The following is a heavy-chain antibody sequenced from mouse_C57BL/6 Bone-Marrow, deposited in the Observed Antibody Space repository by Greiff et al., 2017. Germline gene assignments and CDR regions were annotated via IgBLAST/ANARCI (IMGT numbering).Heavy chain of an antibody. V-gene: IGHV1-81*01. CDR1: GYTFTSYG. CDR2: IYPRSGNT. CDR3: ARSRLGEYYGGSLYFYY. Sequence: QVQLQQSGAELARPGASVKLSCKASGYTFTSYGISWVKQRTGQGLEWIGEIYPRSGNTYYNEKFKGKATLTADKSSSTAYMELRSLTSEDSAVYVCARSRLGEYYGGSLYFYYGGQGTTLTVSS. J-gene: IGHJ2*01. D-gene: IGHD1-1*01.